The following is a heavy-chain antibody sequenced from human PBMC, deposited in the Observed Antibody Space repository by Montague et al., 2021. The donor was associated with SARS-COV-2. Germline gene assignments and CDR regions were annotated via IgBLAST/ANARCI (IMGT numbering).Heavy chain of an antibody. CDR2: INHRGST. CDR1: GESFSGYY. Sequence: SETLSLTCAVYGESFSGYYWTWIRQPPGKGLEWIGDINHRGSTKYNPSLKSRVTISVDTSKNQFSLRLSSVTAADTAVYYCARGHQGTTMIVVVMVGEQYYFDYGGQGTLVTVFS. D-gene: IGHD3-22*01. CDR3: ARGHQGTTMIVVVMVGEQYYFDY. J-gene: IGHJ4*02. V-gene: IGHV4-34*01.